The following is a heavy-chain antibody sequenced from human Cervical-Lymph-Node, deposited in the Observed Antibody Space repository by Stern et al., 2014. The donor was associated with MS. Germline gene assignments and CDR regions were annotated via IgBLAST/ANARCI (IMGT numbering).Heavy chain of an antibody. D-gene: IGHD2-21*02. CDR3: ASSLVATGY. V-gene: IGHV1-69*06. Sequence: QVQLVQSGAEVKKPGSSVKVSCKASRGTLSSQTITWVRQAPGQGLEWLGGILPILGTTHYAHKFQGRVTITADTSTSTAYMELSSLRFEDTAVYYCASSLVATGYWGQGTLVTVSS. CDR2: ILPILGTT. CDR1: RGTLSSQT. J-gene: IGHJ4*02.